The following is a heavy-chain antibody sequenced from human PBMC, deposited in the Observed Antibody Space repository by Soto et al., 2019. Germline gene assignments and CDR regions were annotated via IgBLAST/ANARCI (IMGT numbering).Heavy chain of an antibody. CDR3: AKTRRLGAVAGTRWYYSYSGMDV. Sequence: EVQLLESGGGLVQPGGSLRLSCAASGFTFSSYAMSWVRQAPGKGLEWVSAISGSGGGTYYADSVKGRFTISRDNSKNTLYLQLNSLRAEDTAVYYCAKTRRLGAVAGTRWYYSYSGMDVWGQGTTVTVSS. CDR2: ISGSGGGT. D-gene: IGHD6-19*01. J-gene: IGHJ6*02. V-gene: IGHV3-23*01. CDR1: GFTFSSYA.